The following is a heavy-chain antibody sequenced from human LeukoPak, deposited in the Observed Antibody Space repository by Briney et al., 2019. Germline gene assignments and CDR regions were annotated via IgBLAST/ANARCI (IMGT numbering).Heavy chain of an antibody. CDR2: ISSSGSSI. CDR1: GFTFSSYT. Sequence: PGGSLRLSCAASGFTFSSYTLNWVRQAPGKGLEWVSSISSSGSSIYYADPAKGRFTISRDNAKNSLFLQMNSLRAEDTAVYFCARGPVTVGYFDCWGQGTLVTVSS. D-gene: IGHD2-21*02. J-gene: IGHJ4*02. CDR3: ARGPVTVGYFDC. V-gene: IGHV3-21*01.